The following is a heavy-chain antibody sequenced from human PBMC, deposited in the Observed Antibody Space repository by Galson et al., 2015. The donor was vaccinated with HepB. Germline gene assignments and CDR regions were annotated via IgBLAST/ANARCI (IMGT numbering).Heavy chain of an antibody. CDR1: GFTFSSYA. D-gene: IGHD6-13*01. Sequence: SLRLSCAASGFTFSSYAMHWVRQAPGKGLEWVAVISYDGSIKYYADSVKGRFTISRDNSKNTLYLQMNSLRAEDTAVYYCARDYASSWYFHHYYGMDVWGQGTTVTVSS. CDR3: ARDYASSWYFHHYYGMDV. J-gene: IGHJ6*02. CDR2: ISYDGSIK. V-gene: IGHV3-30*04.